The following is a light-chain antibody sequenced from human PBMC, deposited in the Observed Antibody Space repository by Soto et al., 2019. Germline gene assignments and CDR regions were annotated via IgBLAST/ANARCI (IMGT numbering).Light chain of an antibody. Sequence: EIVLTQSPGTLSLSPGERATLSCRASQSVSNNLVAWYQQKPGQAPRLFIYGASSRATGIPDRFSGSGSGTDFTLTISRLEPEDFAVYYCQHYDYSTATFGQGTKVEIK. CDR1: QSVSNNL. J-gene: IGKJ1*01. V-gene: IGKV3-20*01. CDR3: QHYDYSTAT. CDR2: GAS.